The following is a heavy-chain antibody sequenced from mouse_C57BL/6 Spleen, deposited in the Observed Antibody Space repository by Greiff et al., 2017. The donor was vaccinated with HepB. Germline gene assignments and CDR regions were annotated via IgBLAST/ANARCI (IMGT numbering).Heavy chain of an antibody. CDR3: ARLDYYGSSYEDAMDY. J-gene: IGHJ4*01. D-gene: IGHD1-1*01. V-gene: IGHV1-82*01. Sequence: QVQLQQSGPELVKPGASVKISCKASGYAFSSSWMNWVKQRPGKGLEWIGRIYPGDGDTNYNGKFKGKATLTADKSSSTAYMQLSSLTSEDSAVYFCARLDYYGSSYEDAMDYWGQGTSVTVSS. CDR2: IYPGDGDT. CDR1: GYAFSSSW.